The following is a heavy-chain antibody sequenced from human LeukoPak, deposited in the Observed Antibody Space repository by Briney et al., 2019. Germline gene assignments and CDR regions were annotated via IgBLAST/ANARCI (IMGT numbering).Heavy chain of an antibody. CDR2: ISYDGSNK. D-gene: IGHD6-6*01. CDR3: ARGGYYSSSSLFVDY. Sequence: GRPLRLSCAASGFTLSSYAMHWVRQAPGKGLEWVPVISYDGSNKYYADSVKGRFTISRDNSKNTLYLQMNSLRAEDTALYFCARGGYYSSSSLFVDYWGQGTLVTVSS. V-gene: IGHV3-30-3*01. J-gene: IGHJ4*02. CDR1: GFTLSSYA.